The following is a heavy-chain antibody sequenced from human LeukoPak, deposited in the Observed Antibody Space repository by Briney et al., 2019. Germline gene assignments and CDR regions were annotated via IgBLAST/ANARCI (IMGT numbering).Heavy chain of an antibody. Sequence: EASVKVSCKASGYIFSGYYMHWVRQAPGQGLEWMGWINPNSGDTNYAQKFQGRVTMTRHTSISTVYMELSGLRSDDTAVYYCARDLGGNALDIWGQGTVVTVSS. CDR2: INPNSGDT. V-gene: IGHV1-2*02. J-gene: IGHJ3*02. CDR1: GYIFSGYY. CDR3: ARDLGGNALDI. D-gene: IGHD3-16*01.